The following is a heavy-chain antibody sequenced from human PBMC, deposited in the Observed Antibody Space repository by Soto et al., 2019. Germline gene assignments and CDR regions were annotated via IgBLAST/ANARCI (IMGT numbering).Heavy chain of an antibody. V-gene: IGHV3-23*01. Sequence: GGSLRLSCAASGFTCSSYAMSCERQAPGKGLEWVSAFSGTGGSTYYADSVRGRFTISRENSKNTLYLQMNSLRAEDTAVYYCAKPGPYSNGYPYDAFDIRGQGTMVTVS. D-gene: IGHD5-18*01. CDR1: GFTCSSYA. CDR3: AKPGPYSNGYPYDAFDI. CDR2: FSGTGGST. J-gene: IGHJ3*02.